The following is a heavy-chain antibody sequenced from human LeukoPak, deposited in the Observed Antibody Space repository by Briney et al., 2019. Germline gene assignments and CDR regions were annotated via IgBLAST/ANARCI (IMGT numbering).Heavy chain of an antibody. CDR2: INHSGTT. CDR1: GGSFSGFY. D-gene: IGHD1-26*01. CDR3: ARDRVGATDYFDY. V-gene: IGHV4-34*01. J-gene: IGHJ4*02. Sequence: SETLSLTCFSGGSFSGFYWSWIRQSPGKGLEWIGEINHSGTTNYNPSLMSRVTISVDTSKNQFSLRLSSVTAEDTAVYYCARDRVGATDYFDYWGQGTLVTVSS.